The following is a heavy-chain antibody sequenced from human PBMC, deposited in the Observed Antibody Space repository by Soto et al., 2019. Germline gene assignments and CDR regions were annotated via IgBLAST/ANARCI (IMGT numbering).Heavy chain of an antibody. Sequence: PSVTLPFTRAVSGDSISSTHCWTWVRQPPGKGLEYIGQIFHSGITNYNPSLESRVTISLDKSKSQFSLELNSVTGADTAIYYCARGFSGYCSGGSCSSFDYWGQGTLVTVSS. V-gene: IGHV4-4*02. D-gene: IGHD2-15*01. J-gene: IGHJ4*02. CDR2: IFHSGIT. CDR3: ARGFSGYCSGGSCSSFDY. CDR1: GDSISSTHC.